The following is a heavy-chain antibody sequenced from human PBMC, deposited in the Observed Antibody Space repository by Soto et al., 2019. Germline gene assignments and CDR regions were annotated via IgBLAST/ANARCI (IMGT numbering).Heavy chain of an antibody. CDR1: GYTFTRYD. D-gene: IGHD1-26*01. Sequence: SQKVSRQASGYTFTRYDVNWLRQATGHGLEWMGWMNPNSGNTGYAQKFQGRVTMTRNTSISTAYMELSSLRSEDTAVYYCARGSLIGGTGYYYGMDVWGQGTTVTVSS. J-gene: IGHJ6*02. CDR3: ARGSLIGGTGYYYGMDV. V-gene: IGHV1-8*01. CDR2: MNPNSGNT.